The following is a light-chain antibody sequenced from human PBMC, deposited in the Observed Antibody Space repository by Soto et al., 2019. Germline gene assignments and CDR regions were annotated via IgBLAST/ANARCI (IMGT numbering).Light chain of an antibody. CDR1: SSNIGAGYD. V-gene: IGLV1-40*01. CDR3: QSYDSSLSGSRV. CDR2: GNS. J-gene: IGLJ1*01. Sequence: QSALTQPPSVSGAPGQRVTISCTGSSSNIGAGYDVHWYQQLPGTAPKLLIYGNSNRPSGVPDRFSGSKSGTSASLAITGLQAEDEADYYRQSYDSSLSGSRVFGTGTKVTVL.